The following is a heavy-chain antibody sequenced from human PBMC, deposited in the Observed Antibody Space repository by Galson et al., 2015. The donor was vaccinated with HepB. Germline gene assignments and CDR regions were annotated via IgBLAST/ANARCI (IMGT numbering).Heavy chain of an antibody. D-gene: IGHD6-13*01. J-gene: IGHJ5*02. Sequence: SVKVSCKASGYTFTGYYMHWVRQAPGQGLEWMGRINPNSGGTNYAQKFQGRVTMTRDTSISTAYMELSRLRSDDTAVYYCARDATIIRFLSHIAAAGSGWFDPWGQGTLVAVSS. CDR1: GYTFTGYY. CDR2: INPNSGGT. CDR3: ARDATIIRFLSHIAAAGSGWFDP. V-gene: IGHV1-2*06.